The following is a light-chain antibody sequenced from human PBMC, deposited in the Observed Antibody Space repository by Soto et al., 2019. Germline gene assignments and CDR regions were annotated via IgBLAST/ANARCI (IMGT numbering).Light chain of an antibody. J-gene: IGLJ2*01. Sequence: QSVLTQPPSVSGAPGQRVIISCTGSRSNIGAGYAVHWYRRLPGTAPKLLISRNNNRPSGVPDRFSGSKSGTSASLAIAGLQAEDEADYYCSSYAGSNNFEMVFGGGTKLTVL. CDR3: SSYAGSNNFEMV. V-gene: IGLV1-40*01. CDR2: RNN. CDR1: RSNIGAGYA.